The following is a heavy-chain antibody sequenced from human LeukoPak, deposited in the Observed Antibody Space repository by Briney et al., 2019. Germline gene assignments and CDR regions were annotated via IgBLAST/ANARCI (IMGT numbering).Heavy chain of an antibody. CDR2: ASANGRST. J-gene: IGHJ3*02. CDR1: GLTFSRFV. V-gene: IGHV3-23*01. D-gene: IGHD4-17*01. Sequence: GGSLRLSRAASGLTFSRFVMSWVRQAPGKGLECVSAASANGRSTYYPDSVQGRFTIYRDNSKNTLYLQMNSLRDEDTAVYYCAKARSGDYLSDAFDIWGQGIMVTVSS. CDR3: AKARSGDYLSDAFDI.